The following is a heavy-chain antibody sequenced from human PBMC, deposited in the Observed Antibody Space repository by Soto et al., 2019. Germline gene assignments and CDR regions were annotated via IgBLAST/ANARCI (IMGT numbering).Heavy chain of an antibody. CDR2: INGDGSST. V-gene: IGHV3-74*01. D-gene: IGHD5-12*01. CDR3: ARGIQWRYGMDV. J-gene: IGHJ6*02. CDR1: GFAFDSHW. Sequence: EVQLVESGGGLVQPGGSLRLSCAAAGFAFDSHWMHWVRQAPGKGLVWVSRINGDGSSTFYADSVKGRFTISRDNARNTGYLQMNSRRAEDTAVYYCARGIQWRYGMDVWGQGTTVTVSS.